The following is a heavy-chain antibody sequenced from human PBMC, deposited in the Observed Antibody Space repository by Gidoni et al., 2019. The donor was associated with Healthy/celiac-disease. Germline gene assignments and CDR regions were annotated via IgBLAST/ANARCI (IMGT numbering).Heavy chain of an antibody. D-gene: IGHD2-21*01. CDR3: ARVYCGGDCYSSKYNWFDP. CDR1: GGSISSSNW. V-gene: IGHV4-4*02. Sequence: QVQLQESGPGLVKPSGTLSLTCAVSGGSISSSNWWSWVRQPPGKGLEWIGEIYHSGSTNYNPSLKSRVTISVDKSKNQFSLKLSSVTAADTAVYYCARVYCGGDCYSSKYNWFDPWGQGTLVTVSS. J-gene: IGHJ5*02. CDR2: IYHSGST.